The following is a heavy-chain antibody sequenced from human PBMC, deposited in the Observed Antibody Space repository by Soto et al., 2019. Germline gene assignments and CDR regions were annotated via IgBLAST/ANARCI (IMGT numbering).Heavy chain of an antibody. Sequence: GGSLRLSCAASGSTFSHAWMSWVRQVPGKGLEWVARVKSKAAGGQTDYAAPVKGRVTISRDDSKNTLYLHMKSVKTDEPAVYTCNPLGFDPWGQGTLVTVSS. V-gene: IGHV3-15*01. CDR3: NPLGFDP. CDR2: VKSKAAGGQT. J-gene: IGHJ5*02. D-gene: IGHD2-15*01. CDR1: GSTFSHAW.